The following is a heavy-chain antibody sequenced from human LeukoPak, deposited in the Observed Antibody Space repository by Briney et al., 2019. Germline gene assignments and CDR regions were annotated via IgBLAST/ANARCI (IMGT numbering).Heavy chain of an antibody. V-gene: IGHV1-46*03. J-gene: IGHJ5*02. Sequence: ASVKVSCKASGYTFTIYYMHWVRQAPGQGLEWMGIINPSGGSTGYAQKFQGRVTMTRDTSTSTVYMELSSLRSEDTAVHYCARGNYSGSYYDFWSGTEGFDPWGQGTLVTVSS. CDR1: GYTFTIYY. CDR2: INPSGGST. D-gene: IGHD3-3*01. CDR3: ARGNYSGSYYDFWSGTEGFDP.